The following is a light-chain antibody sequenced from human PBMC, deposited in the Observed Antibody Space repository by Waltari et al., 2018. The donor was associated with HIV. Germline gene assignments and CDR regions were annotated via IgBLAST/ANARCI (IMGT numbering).Light chain of an antibody. CDR1: SGHICSYF. CDR3: QSYYLTNVV. Sequence: NFVLTQPHSVSASPGQTVTISCTRSSGHICSYFVQWLQQRPDSAPTTVIYEDDKRPSGVPDRFSGSIDSSSNSASLTISGLQTEDEADYYCQSYYLTNVVFGGGTKLTVL. CDR2: EDD. J-gene: IGLJ2*01. V-gene: IGLV6-57*04.